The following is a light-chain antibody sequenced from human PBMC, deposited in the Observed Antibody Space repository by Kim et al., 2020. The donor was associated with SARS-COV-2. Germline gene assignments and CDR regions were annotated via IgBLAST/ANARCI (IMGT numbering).Light chain of an antibody. CDR1: QSVSSNY. Sequence: DIGLTQSPGALSLSPGERATLSCRASQSVSSNYLAWYQQKPGQAPRLLIYGASSRATGFPDRFSGSGSGTDFTLTISRLEPEDFAVYFCQQYGSSPVTFGQGTKLEI. CDR3: QQYGSSPVT. V-gene: IGKV3-20*01. J-gene: IGKJ2*01. CDR2: GAS.